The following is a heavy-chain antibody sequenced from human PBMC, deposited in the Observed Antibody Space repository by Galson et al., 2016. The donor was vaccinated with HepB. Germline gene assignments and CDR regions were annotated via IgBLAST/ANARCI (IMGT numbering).Heavy chain of an antibody. Sequence: QSGAEVTKPGESLKISCKGSGYSFTGDWIGWVRQMPGKGLEWMGVIYPGDSDTEYRPSFQGLISISADKSISTAYLQWSSLKASDTAMYYCAAAPLIVVPAGMSGTNLFDFWGQGTLVTVSS. CDR1: GYSFTGDW. CDR3: AAAPLIVVPAGMSGTNLFDF. V-gene: IGHV5-51*01. D-gene: IGHD2-2*01. CDR2: IYPGDSDT. J-gene: IGHJ4*02.